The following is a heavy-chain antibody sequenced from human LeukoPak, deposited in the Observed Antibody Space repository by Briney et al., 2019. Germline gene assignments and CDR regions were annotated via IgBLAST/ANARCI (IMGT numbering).Heavy chain of an antibody. CDR3: ARHSGQLLSPADY. D-gene: IGHD2-2*01. V-gene: IGHV4-59*08. Sequence: PSETLSLTCTVSGGSISSYYWSWIRQPPGKGLEWIGYIYYSGSTNYNPSLKSRVTISVDTSKNQFSLKLSSVTAADTAVYYCARHSGQLLSPADYWGQGTLVTVSS. J-gene: IGHJ4*02. CDR2: IYYSGST. CDR1: GGSISSYY.